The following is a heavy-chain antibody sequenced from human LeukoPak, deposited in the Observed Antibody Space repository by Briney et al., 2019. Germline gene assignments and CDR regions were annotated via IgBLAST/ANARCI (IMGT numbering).Heavy chain of an antibody. J-gene: IGHJ4*02. D-gene: IGHD3-22*01. CDR2: ISAYNGNT. V-gene: IGHV1-18*01. Sequence: ASVKVSCKASGYTFTSYGISWVRQAAGQGREWMGWISAYNGNTNYAQKLQGRVTMTTDTSTSTAYMELRSLRSDDTAVYYCARSLRKRTMIVVVSRYYFDYWGQGTLVTVSS. CDR1: GYTFTSYG. CDR3: ARSLRKRTMIVVVSRYYFDY.